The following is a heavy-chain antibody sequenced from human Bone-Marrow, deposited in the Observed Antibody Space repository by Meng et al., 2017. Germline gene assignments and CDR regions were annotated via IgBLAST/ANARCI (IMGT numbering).Heavy chain of an antibody. Sequence: VRLDAAGPCMVKPSHTLSLTCTGPGGSISSGGYYWSWIRQHPGKGLEWIGYIYYSGSTYYNPSLKSLVTISVDTSKNQFSLKLSSVTAADTAVYYCARWAPSSRTFDYWGQGTLVTVSS. CDR3: ARWAPSSRTFDY. J-gene: IGHJ4*02. D-gene: IGHD6-13*01. V-gene: IGHV4-31*01. CDR1: GGSISSGGYY. CDR2: IYYSGST.